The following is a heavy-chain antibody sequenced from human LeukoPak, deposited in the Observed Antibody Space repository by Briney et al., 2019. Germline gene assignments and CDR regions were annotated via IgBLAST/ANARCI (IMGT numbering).Heavy chain of an antibody. CDR3: ARHTGGWGSFDY. J-gene: IGHJ4*02. Sequence: SETLSLTCTVSGGSISSYYWSWIRQPPGKGLEGIGYIYYSGSTNYNPSLKSRVTISVDTSKNQFSLKLSSVTAADTAVYYCARHTGGWGSFDYWGQGTLVTVSS. D-gene: IGHD7-27*01. CDR2: IYYSGST. CDR1: GGSISSYY. V-gene: IGHV4-59*08.